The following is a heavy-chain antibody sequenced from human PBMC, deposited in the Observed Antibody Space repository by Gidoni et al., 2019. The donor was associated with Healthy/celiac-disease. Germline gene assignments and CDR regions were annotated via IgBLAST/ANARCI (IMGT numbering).Heavy chain of an antibody. J-gene: IGHJ5*02. CDR3: GGGGVTMVRGVINSWFDP. V-gene: IGHV1-2*02. Sequence: QVQLVQSGAEVKKPGASVKVSCKASGYTFTGYYMHWVGQAPGQGLEWMGWINPTSGGTNYAQKFQGRVTMPRAPSISTAYMELSRLKSDDTPVNYCGGGGVTMVRGVINSWFDPWAREPWSPSPQ. D-gene: IGHD3-10*01. CDR1: GYTFTGYY. CDR2: INPTSGGT.